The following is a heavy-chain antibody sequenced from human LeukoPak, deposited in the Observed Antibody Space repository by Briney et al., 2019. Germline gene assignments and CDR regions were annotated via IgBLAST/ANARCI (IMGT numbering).Heavy chain of an antibody. CDR2: ISSSGKA. CDR3: AKERDAKGYFDY. J-gene: IGHJ4*02. V-gene: IGHV3-23*01. CDR1: GFSFSTYA. Sequence: GGSLRLSCAASGFSFSTYAMSWVRQAPGQGLEWVSAISSSGKAYYPDSVKGRFTISRDNSKNTLFLQMNGLRAEDTAVYYCAKERDAKGYFDYWGQGTLVTVSS.